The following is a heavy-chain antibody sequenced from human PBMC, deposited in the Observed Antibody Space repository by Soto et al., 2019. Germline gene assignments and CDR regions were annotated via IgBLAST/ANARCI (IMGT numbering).Heavy chain of an antibody. CDR3: HFGPLWFGELSEKLFDY. Sequence: PGGSLRLSCAASGFTFSSYAMSWVRQAPGKGLEWVSAISGSGGSTYYADSVKGRFTISRDNSKNTLYLQMNSLRAEDTAVYYCHFGPLWFGELSEKLFDYWGQETLVTVSS. V-gene: IGHV3-23*01. CDR2: ISGSGGST. J-gene: IGHJ4*02. CDR1: GFTFSSYA. D-gene: IGHD3-10*01.